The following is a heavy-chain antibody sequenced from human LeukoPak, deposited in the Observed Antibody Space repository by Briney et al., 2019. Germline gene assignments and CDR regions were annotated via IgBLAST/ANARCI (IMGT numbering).Heavy chain of an antibody. D-gene: IGHD6-19*01. CDR2: IWYDGNNK. V-gene: IGHV3-33*01. J-gene: IGHJ4*02. Sequence: GGSLRLSCAASGFTFSNYGMHWVRQAPGKGLEWLAVIWYDGNNKKYADSVKGRFTISRDNSKNTFYLQMNSLRAEDSAVYYCARTGGQWLANFDSWGEGTLVTVSS. CDR3: ARTGGQWLANFDS. CDR1: GFTFSNYG.